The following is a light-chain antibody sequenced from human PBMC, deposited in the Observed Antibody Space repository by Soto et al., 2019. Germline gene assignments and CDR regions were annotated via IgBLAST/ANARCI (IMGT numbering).Light chain of an antibody. CDR1: QSVSSN. CDR3: QQYGSSPRT. Sequence: EIVMTQSPATLSVSPGERATLSCRASQSVSSNLAWYQQKPGQAPRLLIYGASTRATGIPARFSGSGSGTEFTLTISSLQSEDFAVYYCQQYGSSPRTFGQGTKVDIX. CDR2: GAS. J-gene: IGKJ1*01. V-gene: IGKV3-15*01.